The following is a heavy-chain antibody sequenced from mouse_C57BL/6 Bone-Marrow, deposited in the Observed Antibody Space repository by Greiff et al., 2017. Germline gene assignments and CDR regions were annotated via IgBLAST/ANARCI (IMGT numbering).Heavy chain of an antibody. V-gene: IGHV5-6*01. Sequence: EVKLQESGGDLVKPGGSLKLSCAASGFTFSSYGMSWVRQTPDQRLELVSTISSGGSYTYYPDRVKGPFTLSREKAKNTLYLQMSSLKSEDTAMYYGAWKYEGFAEWGQGTLVTVSA. CDR1: GFTFSSYG. CDR2: ISSGGSYT. J-gene: IGHJ3*01. CDR3: AWKYEGFAE. D-gene: IGHD2-10*02.